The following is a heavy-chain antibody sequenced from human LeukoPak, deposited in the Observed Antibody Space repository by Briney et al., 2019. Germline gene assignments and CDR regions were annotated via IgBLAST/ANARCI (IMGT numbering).Heavy chain of an antibody. CDR1: GFTFSSYE. D-gene: IGHD3-22*01. CDR2: ISSSGSTI. J-gene: IGHJ6*03. V-gene: IGHV3-48*03. Sequence: PGGSLRLSRAASGFTFSSYEMNWVRQAPGKGLEWVSYISSSGSTIYYADSVKGRFTISRDNSKNTLYLQMNSLRGEDTAVYYCAKEMILYYYYYMDVWGKGTTVTISS. CDR3: AKEMILYYYYYMDV.